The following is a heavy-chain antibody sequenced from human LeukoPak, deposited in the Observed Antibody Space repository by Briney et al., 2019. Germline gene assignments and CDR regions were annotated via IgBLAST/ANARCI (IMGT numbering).Heavy chain of an antibody. Sequence: SSETLSLTCTVSGASISSYYWSWIRQPPGKGLEWIGYIYYSGSTNYNPSLKSRVTFSVDTSKNQFSLKLISVTAADTAVYYCARVTGVVTAILDYWGQGTLVTVSS. D-gene: IGHD2-21*02. CDR2: IYYSGST. J-gene: IGHJ4*02. CDR1: GASISSYY. CDR3: ARVTGVVTAILDY. V-gene: IGHV4-59*01.